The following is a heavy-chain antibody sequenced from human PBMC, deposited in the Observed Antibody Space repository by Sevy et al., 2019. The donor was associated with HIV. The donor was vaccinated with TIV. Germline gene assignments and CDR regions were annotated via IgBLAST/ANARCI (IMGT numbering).Heavy chain of an antibody. CDR2: INPNSGGT. V-gene: IGHV1-2*02. D-gene: IGHD6-6*01. Sequence: ASVKVSCKASGYTFTGYYMHWVRQAPGQGLEWMGWINPNSGGTNYAQKFQGRVTMTRDTSISTAYMELSRLRSDDTAGYYCAREAVAYSSSSGSGYYGMDVWGQGTTVTVSS. J-gene: IGHJ6*02. CDR3: AREAVAYSSSSGSGYYGMDV. CDR1: GYTFTGYY.